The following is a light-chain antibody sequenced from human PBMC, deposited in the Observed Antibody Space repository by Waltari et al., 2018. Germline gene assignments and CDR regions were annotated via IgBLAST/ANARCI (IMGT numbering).Light chain of an antibody. CDR1: QSLLHSNGYNY. CDR3: MQALQTPA. J-gene: IGKJ1*01. Sequence: DIVVTQSPLSLPVTPGEPASISCRSSQSLLHSNGYNYLDWYLQKPGQSPQLLIYLGSNRASGVPDRFSGSGSGTDFTLKIIRVEAEDVGVYYCMQALQTPAFGQGTKVEIK. V-gene: IGKV2-28*01. CDR2: LGS.